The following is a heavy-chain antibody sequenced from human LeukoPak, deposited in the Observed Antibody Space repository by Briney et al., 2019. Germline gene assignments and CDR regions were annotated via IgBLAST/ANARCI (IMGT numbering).Heavy chain of an antibody. CDR1: GYTFTSYG. J-gene: IGHJ4*02. CDR2: ISAYNGNT. Sequence: ASVKVSCKASGYTFTSYGISWVRQAPGQGLEWMGWISAYNGNTNYAQKLQGRVTMTTDTSTSTAYMELRSLRSDDTAVYYCASQMYYYDFWSGYRTQDTLDYWGQGTLVTVSS. D-gene: IGHD3-3*01. V-gene: IGHV1-18*01. CDR3: ASQMYYYDFWSGYRTQDTLDY.